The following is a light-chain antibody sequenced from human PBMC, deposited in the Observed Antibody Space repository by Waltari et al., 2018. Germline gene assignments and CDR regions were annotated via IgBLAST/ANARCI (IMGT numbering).Light chain of an antibody. CDR3: QQCAISPLT. V-gene: IGKV3-20*01. J-gene: IGKJ4*01. CDR1: QTVSKNY. Sequence: EIVLTQSPGTLSLSPGERATLSCRASQTVSKNYLAWYQQTPGQAPRLLIDDASNRDTGIPDRLSGSGSGTDFTLTISRLEPEDFAVYYCQQCAISPLTFGGGTKVEI. CDR2: DAS.